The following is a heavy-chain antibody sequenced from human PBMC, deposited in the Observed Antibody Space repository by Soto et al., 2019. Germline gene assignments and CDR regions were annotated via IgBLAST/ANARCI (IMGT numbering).Heavy chain of an antibody. V-gene: IGHV3-30-3*01. Sequence: QVQLVESGGGVVQPGRSLRLSCAASGFTFSRYALHWVRQAPGKGLEWVAFISYDGTSKFYADSVKGRFTISRDNSKNTLDLQMNSLSVEDTALYYCATERDSFDYWGQGTLVTVSS. J-gene: IGHJ4*02. CDR3: ATERDSFDY. CDR2: ISYDGTSK. CDR1: GFTFSRYA.